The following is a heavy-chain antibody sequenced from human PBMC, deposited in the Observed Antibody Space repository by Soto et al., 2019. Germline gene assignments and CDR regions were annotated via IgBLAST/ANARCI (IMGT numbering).Heavy chain of an antibody. J-gene: IGHJ4*02. Sequence: SETLSLTCTVSGGSISSSSYYWGWIRQPPGKGLEWIGSIYYSGSTYYNPSLKSRVTISVDTSKNQFSLKLSSVTAADTAVYYCSRWPFYYDTSGYYDVPFDDCGQGTLVT. D-gene: IGHD3-22*01. CDR3: SRWPFYYDTSGYYDVPFDD. V-gene: IGHV4-39*01. CDR2: IYYSGST. CDR1: GGSISSSSYY.